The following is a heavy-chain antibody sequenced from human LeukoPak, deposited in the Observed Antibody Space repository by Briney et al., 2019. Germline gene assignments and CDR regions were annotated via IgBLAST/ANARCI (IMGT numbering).Heavy chain of an antibody. CDR1: GFTFDDYA. Sequence: GGSLRLSCAASGFTFDDYAMHWVRQAPGKGLEWVSGISWNSGSIGYADSVKGRFTISRDNAKNSLYLQMNSLRAEDTALYYCAKDIGGYERRYVGDDAFDIWGQGTMVTVSS. CDR2: ISWNSGSI. J-gene: IGHJ3*02. D-gene: IGHD5-12*01. CDR3: AKDIGGYERRYVGDDAFDI. V-gene: IGHV3-9*01.